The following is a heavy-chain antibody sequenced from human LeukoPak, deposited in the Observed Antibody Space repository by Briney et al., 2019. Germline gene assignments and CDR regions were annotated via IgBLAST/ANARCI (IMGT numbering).Heavy chain of an antibody. CDR1: GFXVSSNY. V-gene: IGHV3-66*01. CDR2: IYSGGST. D-gene: IGHD4-11*01. J-gene: IGHJ5*02. CDR3: ARGLDYINP. Sequence: GGSLRLSCAASGFXVSSNYINWVRQAPGKGLEWVSLIYSGGSTFYAASVKGRFTISRDDSKNTLYLQMNSLRAEDTAVYYCARGLDYINPWGQGTLVTVSS.